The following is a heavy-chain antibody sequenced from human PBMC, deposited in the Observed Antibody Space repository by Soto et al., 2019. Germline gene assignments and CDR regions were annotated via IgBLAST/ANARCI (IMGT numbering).Heavy chain of an antibody. J-gene: IGHJ6*02. Sequence: PSETLSLTCTVSGGSISSGAYYWSWIRQPPGKGLEWIAYIYFSGNTYYNPSLKSRVTMSVDTSKNQFSLKLSSVTAADTAVYYCARDSLSKGNYGRQYYYGMDVWGQGTTVTVSS. CDR2: IYFSGNT. D-gene: IGHD1-7*01. CDR3: ARDSLSKGNYGRQYYYGMDV. CDR1: GGSISSGAYY. V-gene: IGHV4-31*03.